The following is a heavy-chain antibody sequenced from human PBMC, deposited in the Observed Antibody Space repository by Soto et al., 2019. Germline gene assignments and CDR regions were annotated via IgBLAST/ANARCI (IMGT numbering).Heavy chain of an antibody. CDR2: INAGNGNT. CDR1: GYTFTNYA. V-gene: IGHV1-3*01. Sequence: QVKLVQSGAEVKKPGASVKVSCKASGYTFTNYAMHWVRQAPGQRLEWIGWINAGNGNTKYSQKFQDRVAISRDTSASTAYMELSSLRSEDTAVYYCARVYCSTSTCYGYYATDVWGQGTTVTVSS. CDR3: ARVYCSTSTCYGYYATDV. D-gene: IGHD2-2*01. J-gene: IGHJ6*02.